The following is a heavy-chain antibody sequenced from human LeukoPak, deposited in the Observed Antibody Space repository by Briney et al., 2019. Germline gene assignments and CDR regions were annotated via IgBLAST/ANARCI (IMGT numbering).Heavy chain of an antibody. CDR2: TI. Sequence: TIYYADSVKGRFTISRDNAKNSLYLQMNSLRAEDTAVYYCARDLMDSSGYWGQGTLVTVSS. D-gene: IGHD3-22*01. J-gene: IGHJ4*02. V-gene: IGHV3-48*04. CDR3: ARDLMDSSGY.